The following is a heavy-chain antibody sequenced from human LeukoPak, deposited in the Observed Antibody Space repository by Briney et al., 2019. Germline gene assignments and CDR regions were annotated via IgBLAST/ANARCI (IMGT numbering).Heavy chain of an antibody. D-gene: IGHD6-6*01. J-gene: IGHJ4*02. V-gene: IGHV3-33*01. CDR1: GFSFSSYG. CDR3: ARTPVGYSSSSPFDY. CDR2: IWYDGSNK. Sequence: GGSLRLSCAASGFSFSSYGMHWVRQAPGKGLERVAVIWYDGSNKYYADSVKGRFTISRDNSKNTLYLQMNSLRAEDTAVYYCARTPVGYSSSSPFDYWGQGTLVTVSS.